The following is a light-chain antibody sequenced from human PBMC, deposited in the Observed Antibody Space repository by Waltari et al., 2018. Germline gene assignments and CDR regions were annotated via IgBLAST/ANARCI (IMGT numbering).Light chain of an antibody. J-gene: IGLJ1*01. Sequence: QSALTQPASVSGSPGQSITISCTGSRSDIGDYNYVSWYQQHPGNAPKLIIYDIHNRPAGVSSRFSGSKSVTTASLTISGLQTEDEADYFCSSYTSSTLNVFGSGTRVTVL. CDR1: RSDIGDYNY. CDR3: SSYTSSTLNV. CDR2: DIH. V-gene: IGLV2-14*03.